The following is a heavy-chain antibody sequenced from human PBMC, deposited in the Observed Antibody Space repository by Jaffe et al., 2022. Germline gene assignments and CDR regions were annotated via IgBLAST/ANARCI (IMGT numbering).Heavy chain of an antibody. V-gene: IGHV3-49*04. CDR1: GFTFGDYA. Sequence: EVQLVESGGGLVQPGRSLRLSCTASGFTFGDYAMSWVRQAPGKGLEWVGFIRSKAYGGTTEYAASVKGRFTISRDDSKSIAYLQMNSLKTEDTAVYYCTRAGRGATLYYFDYWGQGTLVTVSS. D-gene: IGHD1-26*01. CDR2: IRSKAYGGTT. J-gene: IGHJ4*02. CDR3: TRAGRGATLYYFDY.